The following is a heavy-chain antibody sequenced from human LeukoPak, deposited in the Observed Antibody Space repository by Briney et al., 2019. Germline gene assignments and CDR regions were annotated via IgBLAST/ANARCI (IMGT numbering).Heavy chain of an antibody. V-gene: IGHV1-2*02. D-gene: IGHD6-19*01. CDR2: INPNSGGT. Sequence: ASVKVSCKASGYTFTGYYMHWVRQAPGQGLEWMGWINPNSGGTNYAQKFQGRVTMTRDTSISTAYMELSRLRSDDTAVYYCARDSLRGWYRLPFDYWGQGTLVTVSS. J-gene: IGHJ4*02. CDR1: GYTFTGYY. CDR3: ARDSLRGWYRLPFDY.